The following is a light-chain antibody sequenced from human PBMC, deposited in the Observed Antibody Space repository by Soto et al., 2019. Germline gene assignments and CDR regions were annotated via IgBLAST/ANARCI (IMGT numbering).Light chain of an antibody. CDR3: QAWDSSTDVV. CDR1: KLGDKY. J-gene: IGLJ2*01. Sequence: SYELTQPPSVSVSPGQTASITCSGAKLGDKYTCWYQQKPGQSPVLVIYQHSQRPSGIPERFSGSNSGNTATLTISGPQAMDEADYYCQAWDSSTDVVFGGGTKLTVL. CDR2: QHS. V-gene: IGLV3-1*01.